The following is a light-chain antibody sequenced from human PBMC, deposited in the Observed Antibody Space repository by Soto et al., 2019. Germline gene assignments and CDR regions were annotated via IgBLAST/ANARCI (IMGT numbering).Light chain of an antibody. CDR3: CSYAGSSPVV. CDR1: SSDVGSYNL. CDR2: EVS. J-gene: IGLJ2*01. Sequence: QSALTQPASVSGSPGQSITISCTGTSSDVGSYNLVSWYQQHPGKAPKLMIYEVSKRPSGVSNRFSDSKSGNTASLTISGLQAEGEADYYCCSYAGSSPVVFGGGTKVTVL. V-gene: IGLV2-23*02.